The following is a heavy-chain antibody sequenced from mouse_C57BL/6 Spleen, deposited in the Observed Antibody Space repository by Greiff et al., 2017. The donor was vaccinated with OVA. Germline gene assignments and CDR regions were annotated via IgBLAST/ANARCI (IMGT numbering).Heavy chain of an antibody. Sequence: VQLQQPGAELVMPGASVKLSCKASGYTFPSYWMHWVQQWPGQGLEWIGEIDPSDSNTNYNQPFKGKSPLTVAKSSSTAYMQLSSLTSEDSAVYYCARASVVASYYFDYWGQGTTLTVSS. CDR2: IDPSDSNT. V-gene: IGHV1-69*01. CDR3: ARASVVASYYFDY. D-gene: IGHD1-1*01. CDR1: GYTFPSYW. J-gene: IGHJ2*01.